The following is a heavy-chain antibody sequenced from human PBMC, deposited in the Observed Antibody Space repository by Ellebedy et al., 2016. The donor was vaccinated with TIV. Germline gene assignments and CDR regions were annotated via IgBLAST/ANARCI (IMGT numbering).Heavy chain of an antibody. Sequence: GESLKISXAASKFTFSSYAMSWVRQAPGKGLVWVSRINSDGSSTSYADSVKGRFTISRDNAKNTLYLQMNSLRAEDTAVYYCTLYYFDYWGQGTLVTVSS. CDR2: INSDGSST. J-gene: IGHJ4*02. V-gene: IGHV3-74*01. CDR3: TLYYFDY. CDR1: KFTFSSYA.